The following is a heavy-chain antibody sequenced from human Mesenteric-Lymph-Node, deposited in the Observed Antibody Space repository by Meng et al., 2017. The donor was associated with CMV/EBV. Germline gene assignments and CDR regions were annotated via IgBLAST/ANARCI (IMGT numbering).Heavy chain of an antibody. CDR3: ARVYLPHYYGMDV. CDR2: IYSGGST. V-gene: IGHV3-66*02. J-gene: IGHJ6*02. CDR1: GFTVSSNY. Sequence: GGSLRLSCAASGFTVSSNYMSWVRQAPGKGLEWVSVIYSGGSTYYADSVKGRFTISRDNSKNTLYLQMNSLRAEDTAVYYCARVYLPHYYGMDVWGQGTTVTVSS. D-gene: IGHD3-9*01.